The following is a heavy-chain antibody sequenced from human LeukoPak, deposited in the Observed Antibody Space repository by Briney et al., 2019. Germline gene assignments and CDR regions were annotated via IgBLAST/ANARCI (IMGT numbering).Heavy chain of an antibody. CDR1: GYTFTSYD. J-gene: IGHJ4*02. Sequence: ASVEVSCKASGYTFTSYDINWVRQATGQGLEWMGWMNPNSGNTGYAQKFQGRVTMTRDTSTSTVYMELSSLRSEDTAVYYCASNIDYYDSSGYVYWGQGTLVTVSS. CDR2: MNPNSGNT. V-gene: IGHV1-8*01. D-gene: IGHD3-22*01. CDR3: ASNIDYYDSSGYVY.